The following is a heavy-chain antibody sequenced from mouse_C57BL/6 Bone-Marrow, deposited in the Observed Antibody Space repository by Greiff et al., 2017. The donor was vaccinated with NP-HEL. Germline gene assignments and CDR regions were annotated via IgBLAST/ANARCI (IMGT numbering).Heavy chain of an antibody. D-gene: IGHD4-1*01. CDR1: GYTFTSYW. V-gene: IGHV1-59*01. Sequence: QVQLQQPGAELVRPGTSVKLSCKASGYTFTSYWMHWVKQRPGQGLEWIGVIDPSDSYTNYNQKFKSKATLTVDTSSSTAYMQLSSLTSEDSAVYYCARWEWDAMDYWGQGTSVTVSS. J-gene: IGHJ4*01. CDR3: ARWEWDAMDY. CDR2: IDPSDSYT.